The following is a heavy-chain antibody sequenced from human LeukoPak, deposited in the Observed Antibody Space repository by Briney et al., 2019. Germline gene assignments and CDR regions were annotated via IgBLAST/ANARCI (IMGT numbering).Heavy chain of an antibody. J-gene: IGHJ5*02. CDR1: GGSISSSNYY. D-gene: IGHD3-10*01. CDR2: IYYSGST. V-gene: IGHV4-39*01. CDR3: ARHPHYGSGSYRNYNWFDP. Sequence: PSETLSLTCTVSGGSISSSNYYWGWIRQPPGKGLEWIGSIYYSGSTYYNPSLKSRVTISVDTSKNQFSLKLSSVTAADTAVYYCARHPHYGSGSYRNYNWFDPWGQGTLVTVSS.